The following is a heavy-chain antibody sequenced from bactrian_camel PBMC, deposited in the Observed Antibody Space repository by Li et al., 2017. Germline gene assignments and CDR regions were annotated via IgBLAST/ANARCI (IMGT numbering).Heavy chain of an antibody. D-gene: IGHD4*01. V-gene: IGHV3S55*01. Sequence: HVQLVESGGGSVQAGGSLRLSCTVSGVTYSDYCMGWLRQVPGKEREPVAAADSDGSTIYRDSVRGRFTISKDNAKNILYLQMSSLKPEDTAMYYCAASRRAQRLCMHRARDMDTWGKGTQVTVS. J-gene: IGHJ7*01. CDR1: GVTYSDYC. CDR2: ADSDGST.